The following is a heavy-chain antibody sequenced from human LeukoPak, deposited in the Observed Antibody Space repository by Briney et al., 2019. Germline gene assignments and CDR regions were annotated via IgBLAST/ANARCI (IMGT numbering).Heavy chain of an antibody. J-gene: IGHJ3*02. V-gene: IGHV4-39*02. CDR1: GGSISSSSYY. D-gene: IGHD7-27*01. CDR3: ARESTGEKGNAFDI. Sequence: SETLSLTCTVSGGSISSSSYYWGWIRQPPGKGLEWIGSIYYSGSTYYNPSLKSRVTISVDTSKNQFSLKLSSVTAADTAVYYCARESTGEKGNAFDIWGQGTMVTVSS. CDR2: IYYSGST.